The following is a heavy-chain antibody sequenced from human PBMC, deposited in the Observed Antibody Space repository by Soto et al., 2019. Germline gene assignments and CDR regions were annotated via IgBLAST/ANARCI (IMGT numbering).Heavy chain of an antibody. D-gene: IGHD1-26*01. J-gene: IGHJ6*02. CDR3: ASGRGRYFYYGMDV. Sequence: EVQLLESGGGLVQPGGSLRLSCAASGFTFSSYAMTWVRQAPGKGLEWVSAISGSGDSTYYTDSVKGRFSISRDNSKNTLDLQMNSLRAEDTAVYYCASGRGRYFYYGMDVWGQGTTVTVSS. CDR1: GFTFSSYA. CDR2: ISGSGDST. V-gene: IGHV3-23*01.